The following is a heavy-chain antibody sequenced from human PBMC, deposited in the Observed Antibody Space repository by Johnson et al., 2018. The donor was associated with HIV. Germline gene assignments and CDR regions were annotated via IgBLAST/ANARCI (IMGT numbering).Heavy chain of an antibody. V-gene: IGHV3-30-3*01. CDR1: GFTFSSYS. CDR2: ISYDGSNK. J-gene: IGHJ3*02. CDR3: ARVRIIYSSSSHAFDI. D-gene: IGHD6-6*01. Sequence: QVQLVESGGGLVKPGRSLRLSCAASGFTFSSYSMHWVRQAPGKGLEWVAVISYDGSNKYYADSVKGRFTISRDNSKNTLYLQMSSLRVEDTAVYCCARVRIIYSSSSHAFDIWGQGTMVTVSS.